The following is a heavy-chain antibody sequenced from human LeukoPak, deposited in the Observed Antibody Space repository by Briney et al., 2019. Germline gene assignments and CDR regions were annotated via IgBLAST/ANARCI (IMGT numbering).Heavy chain of an antibody. V-gene: IGHV3-21*01. CDR2: ISSSSSYI. CDR1: GFTFSSYS. Sequence: GGSLRLSCAASGFTFSSYSMNWVRPAPGKGLEWASSISSSSSYIYYADSVKGRFTISRDNAKNSLYLQMNSLRAEDTAVYYCARGGLYYYDSSGPTLFDYWGQGTLVTVSS. J-gene: IGHJ4*02. D-gene: IGHD3-22*01. CDR3: ARGGLYYYDSSGPTLFDY.